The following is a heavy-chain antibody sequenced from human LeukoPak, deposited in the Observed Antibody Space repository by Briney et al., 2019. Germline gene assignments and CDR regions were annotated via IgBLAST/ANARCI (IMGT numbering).Heavy chain of an antibody. Sequence: ASVKVSCKASGYTFTGYVMHWVRQAPGQGLEWMGWINPSSGDTNYAQKFQGRVTITKDTSVSTAYMELSRLRSDDTAVYYCARDGGRWDIVVVPAAIDYWGQGTLVTVSS. D-gene: IGHD2-2*01. V-gene: IGHV1-2*02. J-gene: IGHJ4*02. CDR3: ARDGGRWDIVVVPAAIDY. CDR2: INPSSGDT. CDR1: GYTFTGYV.